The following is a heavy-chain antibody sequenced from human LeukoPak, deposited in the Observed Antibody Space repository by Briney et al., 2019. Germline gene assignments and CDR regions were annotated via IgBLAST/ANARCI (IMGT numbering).Heavy chain of an antibody. CDR1: GFTFSSYS. Sequence: QAGGSLRLSCAASGFTFSSYSMNWVRQAPGKGLEWVSYISRSSSTIYYADSVKGRFTISRDNAKNSLYLQMNSLRAEDTAVYYCARVDSKTYDYSKVRPPYYYYYYMDVWGKGPTVTVSS. CDR2: ISRSSSTI. CDR3: ARVDSKTYDYSKVRPPYYYYYYMDV. V-gene: IGHV3-48*04. D-gene: IGHD4-11*01. J-gene: IGHJ6*03.